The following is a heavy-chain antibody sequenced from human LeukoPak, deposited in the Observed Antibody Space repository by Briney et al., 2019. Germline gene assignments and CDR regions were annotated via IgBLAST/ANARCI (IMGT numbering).Heavy chain of an antibody. CDR3: ARDKYDFWSDRSWVGAFDI. CDR2: VNWIGWRT. V-gene: IGHV3-20*04. CDR1: GFTFDEYG. J-gene: IGHJ3*02. D-gene: IGHD3-3*01. Sequence: GGSLRLSCAASGFTFDEYGMIGVRPAPPKGLDWVSGVNWIGWRTGYAGSVKGRFTISRDNAKTSLYLQMNSLRAEDTAVYYCARDKYDFWSDRSWVGAFDIWGQGTMVTVSS.